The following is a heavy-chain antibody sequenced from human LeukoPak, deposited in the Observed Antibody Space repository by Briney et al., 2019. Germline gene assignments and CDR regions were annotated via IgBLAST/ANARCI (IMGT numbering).Heavy chain of an antibody. CDR1: GYTFTSYG. CDR2: ISAYNGNT. V-gene: IGHV1-18*01. CDR3: ARESSQGYCSGGSCPNWFDP. J-gene: IGHJ5*02. D-gene: IGHD2-15*01. Sequence: GASVKVPCKASGYTFTSYGISWVRQAPGQGLEWMGWISAYNGNTNYAQKLQGRVTMTTDTSTSTAYMELRSLRSDDTAVYYCARESSQGYCSGGSCPNWFDPWGQGTLVTVSS.